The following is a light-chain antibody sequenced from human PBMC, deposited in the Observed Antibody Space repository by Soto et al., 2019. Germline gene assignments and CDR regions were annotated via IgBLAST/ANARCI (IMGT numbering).Light chain of an antibody. V-gene: IGLV1-40*01. J-gene: IGLJ3*02. CDR2: GNS. CDR1: SSNIGAGYD. Sequence: QSVLTQPPSVSGAPGQRATISCTGSSSNIGAGYDVHWYKQRPGTAPKLLSYGNSNRPSGVPDRFSGYKSGTSASLAITGFRAEAEADYYCQSYDSSLSARVFGGGTKLTVL. CDR3: QSYDSSLSARV.